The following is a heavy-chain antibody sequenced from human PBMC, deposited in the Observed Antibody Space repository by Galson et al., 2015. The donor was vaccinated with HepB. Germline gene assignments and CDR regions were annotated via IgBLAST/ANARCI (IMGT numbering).Heavy chain of an antibody. D-gene: IGHD4-11*01. CDR1: GFTFTNAW. Sequence: SLRLSCAASGFTFTNAWMTWVRQSPGKGLEWVGRIKTKSEGGKADYAAPVKGRFTISRDDSKNTLYLQMNSLKTEDIGVYYCVWVSNAFDIWGQGTMVSVSS. CDR2: IKTKSEGGKA. CDR3: VWVSNAFDI. J-gene: IGHJ3*02. V-gene: IGHV3-15*01.